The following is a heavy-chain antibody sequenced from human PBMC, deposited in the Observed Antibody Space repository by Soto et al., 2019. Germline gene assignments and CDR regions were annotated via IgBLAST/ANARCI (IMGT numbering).Heavy chain of an antibody. CDR3: ACSNDYIWGSYRIFDY. CDR1: GGSISSGGYY. V-gene: IGHV4-31*03. J-gene: IGHJ4*02. Sequence: QVQLQESGPGLVKPSQTLSLTCTVSGGSISSGGYYWSWIRQHPGKGLEWIGYIYYSGSTYYNPSLQSRVTISVDTSKSQFSLKLSSVTAADTAVYYCACSNDYIWGSYRIFDYWGRGTLVTVSS. D-gene: IGHD3-16*02. CDR2: IYYSGST.